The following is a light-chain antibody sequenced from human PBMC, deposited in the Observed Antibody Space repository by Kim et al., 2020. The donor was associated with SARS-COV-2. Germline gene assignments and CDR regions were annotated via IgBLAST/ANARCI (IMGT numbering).Light chain of an antibody. Sequence: NFMLTQPHSVSESPGKTVTISCTRSSGSIASNYVQWFQQRPGSSPTIVIYGDNERPSGVPDRFSGSIDSSSNSASLTISGLKTEDEADYYCQSYDSSNPYVVFGGGTELTVL. CDR2: GDN. CDR1: SGSIASNY. CDR3: QSYDSSNPYVV. V-gene: IGLV6-57*01. J-gene: IGLJ2*01.